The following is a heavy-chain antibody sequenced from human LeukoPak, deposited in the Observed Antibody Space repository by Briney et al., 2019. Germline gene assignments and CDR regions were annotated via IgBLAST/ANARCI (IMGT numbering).Heavy chain of an antibody. D-gene: IGHD2-21*01. V-gene: IGHV4-4*07. CDR2: IYTSGST. J-gene: IGHJ6*03. Sequence: SETLSLTCTVSGGSISSYYWSWIRQPAGKGLEWIGRIYTSGSTNYNPSLKSRVTMSVDTSKNQFSLKLSSVTPADTAVYYCARIPSRVGYYYMDVWGKGTTVTVSS. CDR3: ARIPSRVGYYYMDV. CDR1: GGSISSYY.